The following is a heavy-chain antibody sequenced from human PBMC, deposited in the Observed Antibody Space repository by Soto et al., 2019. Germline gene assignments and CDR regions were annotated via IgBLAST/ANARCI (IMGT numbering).Heavy chain of an antibody. V-gene: IGHV5-51*01. Sequence: GESLKISCKGSGYSFTSYWIDWVRQMPGKGLEWMGIIYPGDSDTRYSPSFQGQVTISADKSISTAYLQWSSLKASDTAMYYCARGAIVVVPSHYYYYGMDVWGQGTTVTVS. D-gene: IGHD3-22*01. CDR3: ARGAIVVVPSHYYYYGMDV. J-gene: IGHJ6*02. CDR2: IYPGDSDT. CDR1: GYSFTSYW.